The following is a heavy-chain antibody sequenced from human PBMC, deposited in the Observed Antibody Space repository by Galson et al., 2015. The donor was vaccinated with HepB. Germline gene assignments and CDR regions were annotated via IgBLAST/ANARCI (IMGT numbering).Heavy chain of an antibody. D-gene: IGHD6-13*01. CDR3: ASSCSSSWSSRFDY. J-gene: IGHJ4*02. CDR2: IYSGGST. CDR1: GFTVSSNY. Sequence: SLRLSCAASGFTVSSNYMSWVRQAPGKGLEWVSVIYSGGSTYYADSVKGRFTISRDNSKNTLYLQMNSLRAEDTAVYYCASSCSSSWSSRFDYWGQGTLVTVSS. V-gene: IGHV3-66*01.